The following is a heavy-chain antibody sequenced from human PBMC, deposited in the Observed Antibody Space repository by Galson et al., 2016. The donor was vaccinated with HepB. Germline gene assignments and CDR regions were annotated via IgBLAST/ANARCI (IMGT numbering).Heavy chain of an antibody. Sequence: SLRLSCAASGFTFRSYAMTWVRQAPGKGLEWVSTISGSGGSTYHADSVKGRFTISRDNSKNTVYLQMNSLRAEDTAVYYCAKFASGTYYLDSFDYWGQGTLVTVSS. CDR3: AKFASGTYYLDSFDY. CDR2: ISGSGGST. V-gene: IGHV3-23*01. D-gene: IGHD3-10*01. CDR1: GFTFRSYA. J-gene: IGHJ4*02.